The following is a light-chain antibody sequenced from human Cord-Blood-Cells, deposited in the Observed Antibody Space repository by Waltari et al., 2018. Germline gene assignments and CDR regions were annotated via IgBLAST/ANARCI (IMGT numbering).Light chain of an antibody. CDR3: AAWDDSLSGWV. V-gene: IGLV1-47*01. Sequence: QSVLTQPPSASGTPGQRVTISCSGSSSNIGSNYVYWYQQRPGTAPKLLIYRNNQRPAGVPDLLSGSKSGTSASLAISGLRSEDEADYYCAAWDDSLSGWVFGGGTKLTIL. CDR2: RNN. J-gene: IGLJ3*02. CDR1: SSNIGSNY.